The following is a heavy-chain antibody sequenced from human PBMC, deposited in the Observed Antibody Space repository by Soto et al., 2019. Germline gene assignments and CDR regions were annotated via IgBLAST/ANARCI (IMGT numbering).Heavy chain of an antibody. J-gene: IGHJ5*02. Sequence: ETLSLTCTVSGGSMSRYYWTWIRQPPGKGLEWIGNIHYTGSTNYNPSLKSRDTILLGTSTSQFSLKVSSVTAADTAVYYCARDLTISSTDGPLDPWGHGTLVTVSS. CDR3: ARDLTISSTDGPLDP. D-gene: IGHD1-1*01. CDR2: IHYTGST. V-gene: IGHV4-59*01. CDR1: GGSMSRYY.